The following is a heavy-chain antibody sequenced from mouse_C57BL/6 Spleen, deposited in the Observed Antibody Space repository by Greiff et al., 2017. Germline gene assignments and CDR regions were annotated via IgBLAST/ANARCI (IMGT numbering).Heavy chain of an antibody. CDR1: GYAFSSYW. D-gene: IGHD2-1*01. Sequence: VQLQQSGAELVKPGASVKISCKASGYAFSSYWMNWVKQRPGKGLEWIGQIYPGDGDTNYNGKFKGKATLTADKSSSTAYMQLSSLTSEDSAVYFGAREGDGNHWYFDVWGTGTTVTVSS. CDR3: AREGDGNHWYFDV. CDR2: IYPGDGDT. V-gene: IGHV1-80*01. J-gene: IGHJ1*03.